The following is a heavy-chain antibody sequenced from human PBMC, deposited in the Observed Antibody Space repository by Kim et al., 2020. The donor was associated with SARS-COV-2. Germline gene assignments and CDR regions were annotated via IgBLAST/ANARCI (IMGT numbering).Heavy chain of an antibody. J-gene: IGHJ6*02. Sequence: RFTISRDNAKNSLYLQMNSLRAEDTAVYYCARDTTDYDILTGYYSNGMDVWGQGTTVTVSS. CDR3: ARDTTDYDILTGYYSNGMDV. D-gene: IGHD3-9*01. V-gene: IGHV3-11*06.